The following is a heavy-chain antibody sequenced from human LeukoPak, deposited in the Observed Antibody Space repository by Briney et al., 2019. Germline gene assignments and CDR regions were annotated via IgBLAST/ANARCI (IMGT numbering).Heavy chain of an antibody. CDR3: ARHDADYDFWSGYYTRWFDP. D-gene: IGHD3-3*01. Sequence: SETLSLTCAVSGYSISSGYYWGWIRQPPGKGLEWIGSIYHSGSTYYNPSLKSRVTISVDTSKNRFSLKLSSVTAADTAVYYCARHDADYDFWSGYYTRWFDPWGQGTLVTVSS. CDR2: IYHSGST. CDR1: GYSISSGYY. J-gene: IGHJ5*02. V-gene: IGHV4-38-2*01.